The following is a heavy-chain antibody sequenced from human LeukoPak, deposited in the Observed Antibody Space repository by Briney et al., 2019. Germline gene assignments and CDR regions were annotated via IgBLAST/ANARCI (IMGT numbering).Heavy chain of an antibody. CDR2: IYTSGTT. D-gene: IGHD3/OR15-3a*01. CDR1: GVSISSGTYY. CDR3: AREVWTSANWFNP. V-gene: IGHV4-61*02. J-gene: IGHJ5*02. Sequence: SETLSLTCTVSGVSISSGTYYWTWIRQPAGKGLEWVGRIYTSGTTYYNPSLKSRVTISVDRSKNQFSLILSSVTAADTAVYYCAREVWTSANWFNPWGQGTLVTVSS.